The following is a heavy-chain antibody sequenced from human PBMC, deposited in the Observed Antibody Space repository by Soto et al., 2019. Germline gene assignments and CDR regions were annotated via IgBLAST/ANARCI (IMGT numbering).Heavy chain of an antibody. D-gene: IGHD3-10*01. V-gene: IGHV3-21*01. CDR2: ISSSSSYI. J-gene: IGHJ6*02. CDR3: AREWGGSGSYYPAYYYYGMDV. Sequence: NPGGSLRLSCAASGFTFSSYSMNWVRQAPGKGLEWVSSISSSSSYIYYADSVKGRFTISRDNAKNSLYLQMNSLRAEDTAVYYCAREWGGSGSYYPAYYYYGMDVWGQGTTVTVSS. CDR1: GFTFSSYS.